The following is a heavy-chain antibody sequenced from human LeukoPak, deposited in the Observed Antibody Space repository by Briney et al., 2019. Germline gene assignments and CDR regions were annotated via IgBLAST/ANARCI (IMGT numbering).Heavy chain of an antibody. CDR1: GFTFSDHY. V-gene: IGHV3-72*01. CDR3: ACVVRTETTSRGLEY. D-gene: IGHD2-21*02. CDR2: TRNKANGYTT. Sequence: GGSLRLSCAASGFTFSDHYMDWVRQAPGKGLEWVGRTRNKANGYTTDYSASVKGRFTISRDDSKDSVYLQMNSLKTEDTAVYYCACVVRTETTSRGLEYWGQGTLVTVSS. J-gene: IGHJ4*02.